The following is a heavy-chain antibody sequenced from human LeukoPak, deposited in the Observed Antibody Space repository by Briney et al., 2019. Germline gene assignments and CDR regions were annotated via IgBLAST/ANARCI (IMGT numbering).Heavy chain of an antibody. D-gene: IGHD1-26*01. V-gene: IGHV4-34*01. CDR3: ASSSRWELRYYFDY. CDR1: GGSFSGYY. CDR2: IYYSGRT. J-gene: IGHJ4*02. Sequence: SETLSLTCAVYGGSFSGYYWSRIRQPPGKGLEWIGSIYYSGRTYYNPSLKSRITISVDTSKNQFSLKLSSVTAADTAVYYCASSSRWELRYYFDYWGQGTLVTVSS.